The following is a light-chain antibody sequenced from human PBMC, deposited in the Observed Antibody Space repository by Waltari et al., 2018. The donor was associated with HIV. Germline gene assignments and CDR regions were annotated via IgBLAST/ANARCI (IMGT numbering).Light chain of an antibody. V-gene: IGLV1-40*01. J-gene: IGLJ2*01. CDR3: QSYDSALSGSV. CDR2: AND. CDR1: SSNIGAGYD. Sequence: QSVLTQPPSVSGAPGQRVTISCTGSSSNIGAGYDVHWYQQLPGKAPKLVINANDNRSAGVPDRFSGSKSGTSASLAITGLQAEDDADYYGQSYDSALSGSVFGGGTKLTVL.